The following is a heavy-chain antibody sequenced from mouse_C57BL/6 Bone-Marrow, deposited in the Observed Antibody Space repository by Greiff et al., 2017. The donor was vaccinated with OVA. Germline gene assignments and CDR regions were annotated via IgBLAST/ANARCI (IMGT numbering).Heavy chain of an antibody. CDR1: GFPITSGYY. CDR2: ITHSGET. V-gene: IGHV12-3*01. CDR3: AGAVNWAWFAY. J-gene: IGHJ3*01. Sequence: ESGPGLVKPSQSLFLTCSITGFPITSGYYWIWIRQSPGKPLEWMGYITHSGETFYNPSLQSPISITRETSKNQFFLQLNSVTTEDTAMYYCAGAVNWAWFAYWGQGTLVTVSA. D-gene: IGHD4-1*01.